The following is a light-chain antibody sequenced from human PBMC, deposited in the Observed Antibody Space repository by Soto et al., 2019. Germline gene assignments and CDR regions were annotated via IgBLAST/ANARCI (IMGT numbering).Light chain of an antibody. Sequence: DIQMTQSPSPLSASVGDRVTITCRASQTISTYLNWYQQKPGKAPKLLIYGASSLQSGVPSKFSDSGSGTDFTCTISSLQAEDFGTYYCQQSFSTPRPFGQANKLEIK. J-gene: IGKJ1*01. CDR2: GAS. CDR1: QTISTY. V-gene: IGKV1-39*01. CDR3: QQSFSTPRP.